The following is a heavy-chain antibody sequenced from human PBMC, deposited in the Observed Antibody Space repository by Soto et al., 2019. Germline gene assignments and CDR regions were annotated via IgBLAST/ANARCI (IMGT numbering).Heavy chain of an antibody. CDR2: IYSGGST. CDR3: ARDRVESGYPEYFQH. Sequence: EVQLVDSGGGLIQPGGSLRLSCAASGFTVSSNYMSWVRQAPGKGLEWVSVIYSGGSTYYADSVKGRFTISRDNSKNTLYLQMNSLRAEDTAVYYCARDRVESGYPEYFQHWGQGTLVTVSS. D-gene: IGHD3-22*01. V-gene: IGHV3-53*01. CDR1: GFTVSSNY. J-gene: IGHJ1*01.